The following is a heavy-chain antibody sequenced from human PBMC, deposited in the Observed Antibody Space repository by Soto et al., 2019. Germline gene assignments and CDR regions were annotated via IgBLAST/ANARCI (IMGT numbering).Heavy chain of an antibody. CDR2: INGDGGST. D-gene: IGHD3-9*01. Sequence: EVQLVESGGGLVRPGGSLRLSCAASGFTFSNDWMHWVRQAPGKGLEWVARINGDGGSTHYADSVRGRVTISRDNAKNTLFLQLNSLRVEDTAGYYCIKDLTRGVGVPRFYFDSWGQGTLVTVSA. CDR3: IKDLTRGVGVPRFYFDS. J-gene: IGHJ4*02. V-gene: IGHV3-74*01. CDR1: GFTFSNDW.